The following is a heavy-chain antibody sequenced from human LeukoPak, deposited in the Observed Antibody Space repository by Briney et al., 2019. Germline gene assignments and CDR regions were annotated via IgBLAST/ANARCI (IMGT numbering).Heavy chain of an antibody. Sequence: SQTLSLTCAVSGGSISSGGYSWSWIRQPPGKGLEWIGYISQSGSTYYNPSLKSRVTMSVDTSKNQFSLKLSSVTAADTAVYYCAGFEYGDNWFDPWGQGTLVTVSS. CDR1: GGSISSGGYS. V-gene: IGHV4-30-2*01. CDR2: ISQSGST. CDR3: AGFEYGDNWFDP. D-gene: IGHD6-6*01. J-gene: IGHJ5*02.